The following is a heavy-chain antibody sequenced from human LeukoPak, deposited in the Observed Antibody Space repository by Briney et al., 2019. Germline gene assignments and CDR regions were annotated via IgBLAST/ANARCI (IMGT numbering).Heavy chain of an antibody. Sequence: SETLSLTCTVSGGSVSNYYWSWIRQSPGKGLEWIGYIYYTGSSSYNPSLRSRVTISADTSKNQFSLKLSSVTAADTAVYYCASRKLGNDYWGQGTLVTVSS. CDR2: IYYTGSS. J-gene: IGHJ4*01. V-gene: IGHV4-59*02. D-gene: IGHD7-27*01. CDR3: ASRKLGNDY. CDR1: GGSVSNYY.